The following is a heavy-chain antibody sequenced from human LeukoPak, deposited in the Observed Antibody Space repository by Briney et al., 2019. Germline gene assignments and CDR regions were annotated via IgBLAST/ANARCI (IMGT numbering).Heavy chain of an antibody. CDR1: GGSIRNYY. D-gene: IGHD6-19*01. Sequence: SETLSLTCTVSGGSIRNYYWSWIRQPAGKGLEWIGRIYTSGSTNYNPSLKSRVTMSVDTSKNQFSLKLSSVTAADTAVYYCAREANRQWLAPVYYYYYYMDVWGKGTTVTISS. CDR2: IYTSGST. J-gene: IGHJ6*03. CDR3: AREANRQWLAPVYYYYYYMDV. V-gene: IGHV4-4*07.